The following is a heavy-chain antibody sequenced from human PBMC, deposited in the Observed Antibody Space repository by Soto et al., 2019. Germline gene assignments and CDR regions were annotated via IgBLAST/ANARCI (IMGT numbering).Heavy chain of an antibody. Sequence: EVQLVESEGGLVKPGGSLRLSCAVSGIPFTDAWMNWVRQAPGKGLEWVGRIKSKGSGGTTDYAAPVKGRFTISRDDSKNTLYLQMDSLQIGDTAVYFCIWRADYIGSWHWGQGSLVTVSS. D-gene: IGHD5-12*01. J-gene: IGHJ4*02. CDR1: GIPFTDAW. V-gene: IGHV3-15*07. CDR2: IKSKGSGGTT. CDR3: IWRADYIGSWH.